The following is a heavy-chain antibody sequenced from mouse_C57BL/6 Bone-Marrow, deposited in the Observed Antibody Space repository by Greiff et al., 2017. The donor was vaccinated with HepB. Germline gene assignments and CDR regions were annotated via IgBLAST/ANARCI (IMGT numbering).Heavy chain of an antibody. Sequence: VQLQQSGAELAKSGASVKLSCKASGYTFTSYWMHWVKQRPGQGLEWIGYINPSSGYTKYNQKFKDKATLTADKSSSTAYMQLRSLTYEDSAVYYCARRRLGAWFAYWGQGTLVTVSA. CDR1: GYTFTSYW. V-gene: IGHV1-7*01. D-gene: IGHD2-4*01. CDR2: INPSSGYT. J-gene: IGHJ3*01. CDR3: ARRRLGAWFAY.